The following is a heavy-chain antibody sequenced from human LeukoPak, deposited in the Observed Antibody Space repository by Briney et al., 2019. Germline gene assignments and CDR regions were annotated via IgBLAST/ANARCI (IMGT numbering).Heavy chain of an antibody. D-gene: IGHD5-24*01. J-gene: IGHJ4*02. Sequence: GGSLRLSCVASGFPFSSYWMTWVRQAPGKGMEWVANIKQDGSKKSYVDSVKGRFTISRDNAKNSLYLQMNSLRAEDTAIYYCTRVGYIDEGIDYWGQGTLVTVSS. CDR1: GFPFSSYW. V-gene: IGHV3-7*04. CDR2: IKQDGSKK. CDR3: TRVGYIDEGIDY.